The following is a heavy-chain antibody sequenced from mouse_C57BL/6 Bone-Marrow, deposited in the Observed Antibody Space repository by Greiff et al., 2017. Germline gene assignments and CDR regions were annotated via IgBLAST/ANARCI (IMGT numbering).Heavy chain of an antibody. Sequence: QVQLQQPGAELVMPGASVKLSCKASGYTFTSYWMHWVKQRPGQGLEWIGEIDPSDSYTNYNQKFKGKSTLTVDKSSSTAYMQLSGLTSEDSAVYYCARETLFWFAYWGQGTLVTVSA. J-gene: IGHJ3*01. V-gene: IGHV1-69*01. CDR3: ARETLFWFAY. CDR1: GYTFTSYW. D-gene: IGHD1-1*01. CDR2: IDPSDSYT.